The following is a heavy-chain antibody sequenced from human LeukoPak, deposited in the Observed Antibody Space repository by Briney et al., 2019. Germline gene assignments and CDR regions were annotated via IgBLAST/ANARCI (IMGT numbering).Heavy chain of an antibody. D-gene: IGHD6-19*01. CDR1: GGSISSYY. V-gene: IGHV4-4*07. CDR2: IYTSGRT. Sequence: SETLSLTCTVPGGSISSYYWNWIRQPAGKGLEWIGRIYTSGRTWYNPSLKSRVTMSVDTSKNQFSLRLNSVTAADTAVYYCARDEGDGGWPFDYWGQGTLVTVSS. J-gene: IGHJ4*02. CDR3: ARDEGDGGWPFDY.